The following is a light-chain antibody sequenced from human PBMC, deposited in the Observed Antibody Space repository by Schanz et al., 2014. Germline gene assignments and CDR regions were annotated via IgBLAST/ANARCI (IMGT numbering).Light chain of an antibody. Sequence: QSALTQPRSVSASPGQSVTISCTATTSDLRSYKYVSWYQQHPGKAPKLMIYEGSKRPSGVSNRFSGSKSGNTASLTISGLQAEDEADYYCSSYTTSDTWVFGGGTKVTVL. J-gene: IGLJ3*02. CDR1: TSDLRSYKY. CDR3: SSYTTSDTWV. CDR2: EGS. V-gene: IGLV2-11*01.